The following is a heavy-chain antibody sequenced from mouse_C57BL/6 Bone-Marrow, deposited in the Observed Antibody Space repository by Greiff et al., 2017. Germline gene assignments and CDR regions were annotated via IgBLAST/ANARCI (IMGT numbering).Heavy chain of an antibody. J-gene: IGHJ3*01. Sequence: VQLQQSGAELARPGASVKLSCKASGYTFTSYGISWVKQRTGQGLEWIGEIYPRSGNTYYNEKFKGKATLTADKSSSTAYMELRSLTSEDSAVYFCASYGSSFAYWGQGTLVTVSA. CDR2: IYPRSGNT. V-gene: IGHV1-81*01. CDR3: ASYGSSFAY. D-gene: IGHD1-1*01. CDR1: GYTFTSYG.